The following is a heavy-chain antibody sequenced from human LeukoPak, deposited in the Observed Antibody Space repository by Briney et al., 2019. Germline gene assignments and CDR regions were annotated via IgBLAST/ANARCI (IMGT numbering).Heavy chain of an antibody. CDR3: ARGPRGIIWDY. J-gene: IGHJ4*02. V-gene: IGHV1-69*04. Sequence: ASVKVSCKASGYTFTGYYMHWVRQAPGQGLEWMGRIIPILDIANYAQKFQGRVTITADKSTTTAYMELSSLRSEDTAVYYCARGPRGIIWDYWGQGTLVTVSS. CDR2: IIPILDIA. CDR1: GYTFTGYY. D-gene: IGHD3-10*01.